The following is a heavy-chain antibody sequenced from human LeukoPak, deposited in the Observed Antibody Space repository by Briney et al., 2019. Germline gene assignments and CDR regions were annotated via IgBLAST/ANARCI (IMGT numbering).Heavy chain of an antibody. V-gene: IGHV4-59*01. CDR2: IYYSGST. J-gene: IGHJ6*02. CDR1: GGSISSYY. D-gene: IGHD3-3*01. Sequence: SETLSLTCTVSGGSISSYYWSWIRRPPGKGLEWIGYIYYSGSTNYNPSLKSRVTISVDTSKNQFSLKLSSVTAADTAVYYCARVLPYYYYGMDVWGQGTTVTVSS. CDR3: ARVLPYYYYGMDV.